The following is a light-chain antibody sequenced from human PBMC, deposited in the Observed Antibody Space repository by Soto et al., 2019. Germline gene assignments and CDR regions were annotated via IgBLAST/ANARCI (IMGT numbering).Light chain of an antibody. Sequence: QSALTQPPSASGSPGQSVTISCTGTSSDVGGYNYVSWYQQHPGKAPKLMIYEVSKRPSGVPDRFSGSKSGNTASRTVSGLQAEDEADYYCRSYAGSNNPYVFGTGTKLTV. V-gene: IGLV2-8*01. CDR2: EVS. CDR3: RSYAGSNNPYV. J-gene: IGLJ1*01. CDR1: SSDVGGYNY.